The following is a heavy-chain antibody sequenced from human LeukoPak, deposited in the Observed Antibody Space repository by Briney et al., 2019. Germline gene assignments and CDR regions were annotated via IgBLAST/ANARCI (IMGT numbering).Heavy chain of an antibody. CDR2: ISWNSGSI. CDR3: AKGRSAMVPVDAFDI. V-gene: IGHV3-9*01. D-gene: IGHD5-18*01. J-gene: IGHJ3*02. Sequence: SLRLSCAASGFTFDDYAMHWVRQAPGKGLEWVSGISWNSGSIGYADSVKGRFTISRDNAKNSLYLQLNSLRAEDTALYYCAKGRSAMVPVDAFDIWGQGTMVTVSS. CDR1: GFTFDDYA.